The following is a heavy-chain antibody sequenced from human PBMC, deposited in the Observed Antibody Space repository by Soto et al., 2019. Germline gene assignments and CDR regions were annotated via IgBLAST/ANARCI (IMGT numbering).Heavy chain of an antibody. V-gene: IGHV3-30*18. J-gene: IGHJ4*02. CDR1: GFTFSSYG. CDR3: AKDFDYFDY. Sequence: GGSLRLSCAASGFTFSSYGMHWGRQAPGKGLEWVAVISYDGSNKYYADSVKGRFTISRDNSKNTLYLQMNSLRAEDTAVYYCAKDFDYFDYWGQGTLVTVSS. CDR2: ISYDGSNK.